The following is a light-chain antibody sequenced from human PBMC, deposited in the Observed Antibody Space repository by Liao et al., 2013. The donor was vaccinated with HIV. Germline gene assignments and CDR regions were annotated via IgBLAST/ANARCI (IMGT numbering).Light chain of an antibody. CDR1: RLGDKY. Sequence: SYAVTQPPSVSVSPGQTASITCSGDRLGDKYACWYQQKPGQSPVLLIYYDNDRPSGTPERFSGSTSGNTATLTISRVEAGDEADYYCQVWDTGNDHPRVFGGGTKLSVL. CDR2: YDN. CDR3: QVWDTGNDHPRV. J-gene: IGLJ3*02. V-gene: IGLV3-1*01.